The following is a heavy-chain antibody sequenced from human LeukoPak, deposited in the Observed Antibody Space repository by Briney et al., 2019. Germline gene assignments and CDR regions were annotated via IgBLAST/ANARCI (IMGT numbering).Heavy chain of an antibody. CDR1: GFAFSTYN. V-gene: IGHV3-21*01. D-gene: IGHD2-15*01. Sequence: PGGSLRLSCAASGFAFSTYNMNWGRQAPGKGLEWVSSITTSSSYMSYADSVKGRFTISRDNAKNSLYLQMNSLRAEDTAVYYCARGSFWGQGTLVTVSS. J-gene: IGHJ4*02. CDR2: ITTSSSYM. CDR3: ARGSF.